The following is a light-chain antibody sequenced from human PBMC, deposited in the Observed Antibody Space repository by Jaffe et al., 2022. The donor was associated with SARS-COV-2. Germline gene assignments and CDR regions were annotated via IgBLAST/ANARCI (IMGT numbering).Light chain of an antibody. CDR1: SGHSSYA. V-gene: IGLV4-69*01. CDR2: LNSDGSH. CDR3: QTWDTGTVV. J-gene: IGLJ2*01. Sequence: QLVLTQSPSASASLGASVKLTCTLSSGHSSYAVAWHQQQPEKGPRYLMKLNSDGSHSKGDGIPDRFSGSNSGAERYLTISSLQSEDEADYYCQTWDTGTVVFGGGTKLTVL.